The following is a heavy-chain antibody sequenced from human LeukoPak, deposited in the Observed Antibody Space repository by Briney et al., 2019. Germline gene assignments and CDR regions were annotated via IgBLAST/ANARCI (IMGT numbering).Heavy chain of an antibody. CDR2: ISSSSSYI. CDR3: ARSLGRYYFDY. Sequence: PGGSLRLSYAASGFTFSSYSMNWVRQAPGKGLEWVSSISSSSSYIYYADSVKGRFTISRDNAKNSLYLQMNSLRAEDTAVYYCARSLGRYYFDYWGQGTLVTVSS. J-gene: IGHJ4*02. CDR1: GFTFSSYS. D-gene: IGHD4-17*01. V-gene: IGHV3-21*01.